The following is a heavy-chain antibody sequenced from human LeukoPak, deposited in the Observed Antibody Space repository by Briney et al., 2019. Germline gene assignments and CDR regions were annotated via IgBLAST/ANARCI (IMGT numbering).Heavy chain of an antibody. V-gene: IGHV3-7*03. J-gene: IGHJ4*02. CDR2: IKHDGSEK. CDR1: GFTFSTYW. D-gene: IGHD2-21*01. Sequence: GGSLRLSCAASGFTFSTYWMSWVRQAPGKGLEWVANIKHDGSEKYYVDSVKGRFTISRDNSKNTLSLQMNSLRAEDTAVYYCAGAIGYFDFWGQGTLVTVSS. CDR3: AGAIGYFDF.